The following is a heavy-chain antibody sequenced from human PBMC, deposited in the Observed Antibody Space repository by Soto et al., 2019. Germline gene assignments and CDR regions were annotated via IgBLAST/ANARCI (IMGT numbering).Heavy chain of an antibody. CDR3: AKDLRKSYSSSSDY. D-gene: IGHD6-6*01. V-gene: IGHV3-23*01. CDR2: ISGSGGST. J-gene: IGHJ4*02. Sequence: GGSLRLSCAASGFTFSSYAMSWVCQAPGKGLEWVSAISGSGGSTYYADSVKGRFTISRDNSKNTLYLQMNSLRAEDTAVYYCAKDLRKSYSSSSDYWGQGTLVTVSS. CDR1: GFTFSSYA.